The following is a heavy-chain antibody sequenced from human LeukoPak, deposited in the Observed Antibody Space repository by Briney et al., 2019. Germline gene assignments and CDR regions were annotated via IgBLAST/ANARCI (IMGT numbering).Heavy chain of an antibody. V-gene: IGHV4-31*03. Sequence: SRTLSLTCTVSGGSISSGGYYWSWIRQHPGKGLEGIGYIYYSGSTYYNPSLKSRVTISVDTSKNQFSLKLSSVTAADTAVYYCARDGGRACTGGSCSPLGFDYWGQGTLVTVSS. CDR3: ARDGGRACTGGSCSPLGFDY. J-gene: IGHJ4*02. D-gene: IGHD2-15*01. CDR2: IYYSGST. CDR1: GGSISSGGYY.